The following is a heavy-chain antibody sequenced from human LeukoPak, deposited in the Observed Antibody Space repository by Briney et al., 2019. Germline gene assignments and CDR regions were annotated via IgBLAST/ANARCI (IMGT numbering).Heavy chain of an antibody. CDR2: ISGSGGST. V-gene: IGHV3-23*01. CDR1: GFTFSSYA. CDR3: AKVVTYYYDSSGYSDY. J-gene: IGHJ4*02. Sequence: PGGSLRLSCAASGFTFSSYAMSWVRQAPGKGLEWVSAISGSGGSTYYADSVKGRFTISRDNSKNTLYLQMNSLRAEDTAVYYCAKVVTYYYDSSGYSDYWGQGTLVTVSS. D-gene: IGHD3-22*01.